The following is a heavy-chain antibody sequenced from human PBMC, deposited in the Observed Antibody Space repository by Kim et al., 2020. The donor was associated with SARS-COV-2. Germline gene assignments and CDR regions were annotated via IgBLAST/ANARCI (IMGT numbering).Heavy chain of an antibody. V-gene: IGHV3-53*01. CDR1: GFTVSNSF. CDR3: TRSSLRPHHADS. CDR2: IYHDGST. J-gene: IGHJ4*02. Sequence: GGSLRLSCAASGFTVSNSFMSWVHQTPGKGLEWVSIIYHDGSTYYRDSVKGRFTISRDNSWNTMYLQMSSLRAEDTAVYYCTRSSLRPHHADSWGQGTLVTVSS.